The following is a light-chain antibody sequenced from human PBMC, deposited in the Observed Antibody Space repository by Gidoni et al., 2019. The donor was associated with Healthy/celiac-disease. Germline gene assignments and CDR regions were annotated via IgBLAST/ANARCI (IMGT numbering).Light chain of an antibody. CDR3: QQLNSYPL. Sequence: DIQLTQSPSFLSASVGDRVTITCWASQGISSDLAWYQQKPGKAPKLLIYAASTLQSGVPSRFSGSGSGTEFTLTISSLQPEDFATYYCQQLNSYPLFGGGTKVEIK. CDR1: QGISSD. V-gene: IGKV1-9*01. CDR2: AAS. J-gene: IGKJ4*01.